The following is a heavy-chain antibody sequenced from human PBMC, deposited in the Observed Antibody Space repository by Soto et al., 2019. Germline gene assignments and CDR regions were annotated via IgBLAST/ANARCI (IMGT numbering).Heavy chain of an antibody. D-gene: IGHD3-10*01. Sequence: QVQLVQSGAEVKKPGASVKVSCKASGYTFTSYGISWVRQAPGQGLEWMGWISAYSGNTNYAQQLQGRVTLTSDTSTSTAYVELRSLGSDDTTMYYCATFSAPYYYGSGCYYECWGQGTLVTVSS. J-gene: IGHJ4*02. CDR2: ISAYSGNT. CDR1: GYTFTSYG. V-gene: IGHV1-18*01. CDR3: ATFSAPYYYGSGCYYEC.